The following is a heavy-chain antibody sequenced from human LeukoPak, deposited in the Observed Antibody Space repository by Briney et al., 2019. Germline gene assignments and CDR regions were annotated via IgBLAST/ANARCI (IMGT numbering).Heavy chain of an antibody. Sequence: GESLKISCKGSGYSFSNDWIGWVGQMPGKGLEWLGIIYPADSDTKYSPSFQGQVTISADKSISTAYLQWNSLGASDTAMFYCARRGCIGGTCYGYWGQGALVTVSS. V-gene: IGHV5-51*01. CDR1: GYSFSNDW. J-gene: IGHJ4*02. CDR2: IYPADSDT. D-gene: IGHD2-15*01. CDR3: ARRGCIGGTCYGY.